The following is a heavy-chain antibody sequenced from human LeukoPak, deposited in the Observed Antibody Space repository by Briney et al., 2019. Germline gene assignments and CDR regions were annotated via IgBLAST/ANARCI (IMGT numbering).Heavy chain of an antibody. Sequence: GASVKVSCKASGYTFTGYYMHWVRQAPGQGLEWMGWINPNSGGTNYAQKFQGWVTMTRDTSISTAYMELSRLRSDDTAVYYCARGYCSGGSCYSGTNWSDPWGQGTLVTVSS. CDR2: INPNSGGT. J-gene: IGHJ5*02. CDR1: GYTFTGYY. D-gene: IGHD2-15*01. CDR3: ARGYCSGGSCYSGTNWSDP. V-gene: IGHV1-2*04.